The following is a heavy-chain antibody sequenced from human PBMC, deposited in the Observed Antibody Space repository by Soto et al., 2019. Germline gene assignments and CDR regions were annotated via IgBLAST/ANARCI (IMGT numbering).Heavy chain of an antibody. CDR3: AKGHLVVAATDSPDY. V-gene: IGHV3-23*01. D-gene: IGHD2-15*01. Sequence: QTPGKGLEWVSAISGSGGSTYYADSVKGRFTISRDNSKNTLYLQMNSLRAEDTAVYYCAKGHLVVAATDSPDYWGQGTLVTVSS. CDR2: ISGSGGST. J-gene: IGHJ4*02.